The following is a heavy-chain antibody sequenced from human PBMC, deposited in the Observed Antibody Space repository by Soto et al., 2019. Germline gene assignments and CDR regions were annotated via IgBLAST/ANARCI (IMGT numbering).Heavy chain of an antibody. J-gene: IGHJ6*02. V-gene: IGHV6-1*01. D-gene: IGHD6-6*01. Sequence: PSQPLSITCAISGDSVSSNSAAWNWIRQSPSRGLEWLGRTYYRSKWYNDYAVSVKSRITINPDTSKNQFSLQLNSVTPEDTAVYYCARFGAAHPYYYYGMDVWGQGTTVTVSS. CDR2: TYYRSKWYN. CDR1: GDSVSSNSAA. CDR3: ARFGAAHPYYYYGMDV.